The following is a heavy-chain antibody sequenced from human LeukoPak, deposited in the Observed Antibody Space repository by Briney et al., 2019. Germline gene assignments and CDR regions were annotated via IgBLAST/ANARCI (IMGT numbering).Heavy chain of an antibody. D-gene: IGHD1-1*01. V-gene: IGHV1-8*01. CDR2: MNPNSGNT. J-gene: IGHJ4*02. CDR1: GYTFTSYD. Sequence: ASVKVSCKASGYTFTSYDINWVRQATGQGLEWMGWMNPNSGNTGYAQKFQGRVTMTTDTSTSTAYMELRSLRSDDTAVYYCARAPGGKNYFDYWGQGTLVTVSS. CDR3: ARAPGGKNYFDY.